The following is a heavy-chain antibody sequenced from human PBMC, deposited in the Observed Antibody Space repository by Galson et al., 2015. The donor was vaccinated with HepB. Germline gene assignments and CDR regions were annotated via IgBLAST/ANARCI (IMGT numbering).Heavy chain of an antibody. CDR1: GFTFSSYG. Sequence: SLRLSCAASGFTFSSYGMHWVRQAPGKGLEWVAVISYDGSNKYYADSVKGRFTISRDNSKNTLYLQMNSLRAEDTAVYYCAKVSLSMIVVGGLDYLGQGTLVTVSS. CDR2: ISYDGSNK. D-gene: IGHD3-22*01. CDR3: AKVSLSMIVVGGLDY. V-gene: IGHV3-30*18. J-gene: IGHJ4*02.